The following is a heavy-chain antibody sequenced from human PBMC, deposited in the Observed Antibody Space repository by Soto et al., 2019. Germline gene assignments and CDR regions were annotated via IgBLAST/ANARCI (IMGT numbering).Heavy chain of an antibody. CDR2: IYYSGST. CDR3: ARDLGDDILTPRGMDV. Sequence: SETLSLTCTVSGGSISSGGYYWSWIRQHPGKGLEWIGYIYYSGSTYYNPSLKSRVTISVDTSKNQFSLKLSSVTAADTAVYYCARDLGDDILTPRGMDVWGQGTTVTV. D-gene: IGHD3-9*01. CDR1: GGSISSGGYY. V-gene: IGHV4-31*03. J-gene: IGHJ6*02.